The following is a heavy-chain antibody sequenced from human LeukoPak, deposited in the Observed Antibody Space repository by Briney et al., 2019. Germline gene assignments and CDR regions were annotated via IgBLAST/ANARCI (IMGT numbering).Heavy chain of an antibody. J-gene: IGHJ6*03. V-gene: IGHV3-74*01. CDR1: GFTFSSYW. CDR2: INSDGSST. CDR3: ARDSITIFGVVMYYYMDV. Sequence: GGSLRLSCAASGFTFSSYWMHWVRQAPGKGLVWVSRINSDGSSTSYADSVKGRFTISRDNAKNTLYLQMNSLRAEDTAVYYCARDSITIFGVVMYYYMDVWGKGPRSPSP. D-gene: IGHD3-3*01.